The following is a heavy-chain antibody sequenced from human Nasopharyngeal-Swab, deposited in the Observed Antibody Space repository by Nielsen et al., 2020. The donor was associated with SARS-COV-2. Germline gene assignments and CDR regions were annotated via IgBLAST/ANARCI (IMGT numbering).Heavy chain of an antibody. D-gene: IGHD4-17*01. CDR2: ISPTSDYI. CDR3: VRGSYGHYDS. Sequence: RGSLRLSCAASGFTFSSYTMNWVRQAPGKGLEWVSSISPTSDYIYYAESVKGRFTISRDNAKNSLFLQMNSLRAEETAIYYCVRGSYGHYDSWGQGALITVSS. V-gene: IGHV3-21*06. J-gene: IGHJ5*01. CDR1: GFTFSSYT.